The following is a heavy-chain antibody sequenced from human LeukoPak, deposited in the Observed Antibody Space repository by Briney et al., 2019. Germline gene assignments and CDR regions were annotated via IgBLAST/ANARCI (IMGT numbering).Heavy chain of an antibody. Sequence: SETLSLTCAVSGGSISSGGYSWSCIRQPPGKGLEWIGYIYHSGSTYYNPSLKSRVTISVDRSKNQFSLKLSSVTAADTAVYYCARETPMAYFDYWGQGTLVTVSS. CDR3: ARETPMAYFDY. D-gene: IGHD5-24*01. J-gene: IGHJ4*02. CDR1: GGSISSGGYS. V-gene: IGHV4-30-2*01. CDR2: IYHSGST.